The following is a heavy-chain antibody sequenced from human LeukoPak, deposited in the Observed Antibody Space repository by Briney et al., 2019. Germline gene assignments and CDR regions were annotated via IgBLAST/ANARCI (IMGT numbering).Heavy chain of an antibody. CDR3: ARDSSGWYLWFDP. Sequence: PPASVRVSCKASGGTFSSYAISWVRQAPGQGLEWMARIIPIFGIANYAQKFQGRVTITADKSTSTAYMELSSLRSEDTAVYYCARDSSGWYLWFDPWGQGTLVTVSS. CDR1: GGTFSSYA. V-gene: IGHV1-69*04. D-gene: IGHD6-19*01. CDR2: IIPIFGIA. J-gene: IGHJ5*02.